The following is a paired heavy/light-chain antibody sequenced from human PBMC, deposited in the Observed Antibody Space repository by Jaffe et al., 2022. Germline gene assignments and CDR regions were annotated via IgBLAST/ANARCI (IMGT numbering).Heavy chain of an antibody. D-gene: IGHD3-9*01. Sequence: QVQLQESGPGLVKPSQTLSLTCTVSGGSISSGSYYWSWIRQPAGKGLEWIGRIYTSGSTNYNPSLKSRVTISVDTSKNQFSLKLSSVTAADTAVYYCAGTQVLRYFDWLGPNWFDPWGQGTLVTVSS. CDR2: IYTSGST. CDR1: GGSISSGSYY. CDR3: AGTQVLRYFDWLGPNWFDP. V-gene: IGHV4-61*02. J-gene: IGHJ5*02.
Light chain of an antibody. CDR2: ENN. Sequence: QSVLTQPPSVSAAPGQKVTISCSGSSSNIGNNYVSWYQQLPGTAPKLLIYENNKRPSGIPDRFSGSKSGTSATLGITGLQTGDEADYYCGTWDSSLSAYVVFGGGTKLTVL. V-gene: IGLV1-51*02. CDR3: GTWDSSLSAYVV. J-gene: IGLJ2*01. CDR1: SSNIGNNY.